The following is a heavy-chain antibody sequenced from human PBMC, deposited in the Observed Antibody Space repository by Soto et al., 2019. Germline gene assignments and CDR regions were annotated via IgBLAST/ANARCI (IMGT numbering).Heavy chain of an antibody. CDR2: IIPIFGTA. V-gene: IGHV1-69*01. Sequence: QVQLVQSGAEVKKPGSSVKVSCKASGGTFSSYAISWVRQAPGQGLEWMGGIIPIFGTANYAQKFQGRVTIPADESTSTAYMELSSLRSEDTAVYYCARVMRDGDYVEYYFDYRGQGTLVTVSS. CDR3: ARVMRDGDYVEYYFDY. D-gene: IGHD4-17*01. CDR1: GGTFSSYA. J-gene: IGHJ4*02.